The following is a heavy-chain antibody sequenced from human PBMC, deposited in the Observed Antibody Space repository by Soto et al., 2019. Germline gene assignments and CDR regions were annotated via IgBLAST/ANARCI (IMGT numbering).Heavy chain of an antibody. CDR1: GFTFSSYS. Sequence: GGSLRLSCAASGFTFSSYSMDWVRQAPGKGLEWVSYISSSSSTIYYADSVKGRFTISRDNAKNSLFLQMNSLRAEDTAVYYCARILGPSTATTFDFWGQGTLVTVSS. J-gene: IGHJ4*02. V-gene: IGHV3-48*01. CDR2: ISSSSSTI. D-gene: IGHD4-4*01. CDR3: ARILGPSTATTFDF.